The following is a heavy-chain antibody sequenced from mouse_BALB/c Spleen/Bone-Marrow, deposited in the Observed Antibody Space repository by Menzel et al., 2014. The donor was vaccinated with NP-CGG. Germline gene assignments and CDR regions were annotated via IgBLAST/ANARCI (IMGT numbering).Heavy chain of an antibody. CDR3: ARNGSFYAMDY. CDR2: LWSDGST. CDR1: GFSLTSYG. J-gene: IGHJ4*01. Sequence: VQGVESGPGLVAPSQSLSITCTISGFSLTSYGVHWVRQPPGKGLEWLVVLWSDGSTTYNSALKSRMSISKDNSKSQVFVKMNSLQTDDTAMCYCARNGSFYAMDYWGQGTSVTGSS. D-gene: IGHD1-1*02. V-gene: IGHV2-6-1*01.